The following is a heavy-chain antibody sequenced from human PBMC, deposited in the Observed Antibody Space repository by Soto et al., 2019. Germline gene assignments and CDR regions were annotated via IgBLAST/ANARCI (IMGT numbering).Heavy chain of an antibody. Sequence: QVQLVQSGAEVKKPGASVKVSCKTSGYSFSSYGISWVREAPGQGFEWMGWISAYNGNTNDAQKLQGRVTMTTDTSTSTAYMELRSLRADDTAVYYCARSGVWEPRDYWGQGTLVTVSS. D-gene: IGHD1-26*01. J-gene: IGHJ4*02. CDR1: GYSFSSYG. V-gene: IGHV1-18*01. CDR2: ISAYNGNT. CDR3: ARSGVWEPRDY.